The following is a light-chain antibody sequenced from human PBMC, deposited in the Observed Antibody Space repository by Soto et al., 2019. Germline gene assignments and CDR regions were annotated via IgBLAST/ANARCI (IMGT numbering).Light chain of an antibody. Sequence: DIQMTQSPSSLSASVGDRVTITCRARQSISSSLNWYQQKPGQEPKLLIYAASSLQSGVPSRFSGSGSGTDFTPAISSLQPEDGATYYCQPSYSTPSTFGPGT. V-gene: IGKV1-39*01. CDR3: QPSYSTPST. CDR2: AAS. J-gene: IGKJ3*01. CDR1: QSISSS.